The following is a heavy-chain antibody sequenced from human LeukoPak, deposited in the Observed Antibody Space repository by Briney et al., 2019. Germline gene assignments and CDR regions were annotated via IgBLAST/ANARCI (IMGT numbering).Heavy chain of an antibody. J-gene: IGHJ4*02. CDR3: AKESAFDY. CDR1: GFTFSSYG. V-gene: IGHV3-30*18. CDR2: ISYDGSNK. Sequence: GGSLRLSCAASGFTFSSYGMHWVRQAPGKGLEWVAVISYDGSNKYYADSVKGRFTISRDNSKNTLYLQMNSLRAEDTAVYYCAKESAFDYWGQGTLVTVSS.